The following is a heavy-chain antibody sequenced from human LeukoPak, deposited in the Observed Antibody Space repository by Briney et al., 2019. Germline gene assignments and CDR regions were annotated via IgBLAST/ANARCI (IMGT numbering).Heavy chain of an antibody. D-gene: IGHD7-27*01. V-gene: IGHV3-30-3*01. J-gene: IGHJ4*02. CDR2: ISYVGSNK. CDR1: GFTFSSYA. Sequence: PGRSLRLSCAASGFTFSSYAMHWVRQAPGKGLEWVAAISYVGSNKYYADSVKGRFTISRDNSKNTLYLQMNSLRAEDTAVYYCAKDQFSNWGSPPYYFDYWGQGTLVTVSS. CDR3: AKDQFSNWGSPPYYFDY.